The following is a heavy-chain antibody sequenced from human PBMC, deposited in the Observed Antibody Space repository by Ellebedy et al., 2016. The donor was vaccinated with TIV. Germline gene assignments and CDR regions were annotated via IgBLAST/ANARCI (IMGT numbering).Heavy chain of an antibody. V-gene: IGHV4/OR15-8*02. D-gene: IGHD6-19*01. Sequence: SETLSLTCSVSGASFTRDNWWSWVRQSPGKGLEWLGEIYYTGTANYNSSLESRLTMSIDKSNNQFSLRLTSVTAADTATYYCATNREFGSGWTRFDYWGPGILVTVSS. CDR1: GASFTRDNW. CDR2: IYYTGTA. CDR3: ATNREFGSGWTRFDY. J-gene: IGHJ4*02.